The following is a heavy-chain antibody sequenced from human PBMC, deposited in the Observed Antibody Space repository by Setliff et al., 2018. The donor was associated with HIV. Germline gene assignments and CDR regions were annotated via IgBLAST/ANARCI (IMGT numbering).Heavy chain of an antibody. CDR1: GFTFSDYA. D-gene: IGHD5-12*01. J-gene: IGHJ4*02. CDR2: LSFDEQSM. V-gene: IGHV3-30*04. CDR3: AKDVKFFPVPDRGEYIDY. Sequence: LRLSCVASGFTFSDYAMHWVRQAPGKGLEWVALLSFDEQSMYYTDSVKGRFTISRDNYKDTLYLQMNNVKIEDTGVYYCAKDVKFFPVPDRGEYIDYWGQGTLVTVSS.